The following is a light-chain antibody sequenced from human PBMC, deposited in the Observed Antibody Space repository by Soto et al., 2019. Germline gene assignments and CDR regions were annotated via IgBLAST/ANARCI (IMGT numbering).Light chain of an antibody. Sequence: QSALTQPASVSGSPGQSIIISCTGTSSDVGGYNYVSWYQQHPGKAPKLMIYDVSNRPSGVSNRFSGSKSGNTASLTISGLQAEDEADYYCSSYTSSSTLHVFGTGTKVTVL. V-gene: IGLV2-14*01. CDR1: SSDVGGYNY. CDR2: DVS. J-gene: IGLJ1*01. CDR3: SSYTSSSTLHV.